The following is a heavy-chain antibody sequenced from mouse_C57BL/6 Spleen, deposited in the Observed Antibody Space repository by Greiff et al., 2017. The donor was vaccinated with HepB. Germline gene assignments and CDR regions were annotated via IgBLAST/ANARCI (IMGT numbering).Heavy chain of an antibody. CDR1: GFTFSDYG. Sequence: EVQVVESGGGLVQPGGSLKLSCAASGFTFSDYGMAWVRQAPRKGPEWVAFISNLAYSIYYADTVTGRFTISRENAKNTLYLEMSSLRSEDTAMYYCARERSGYFDYWGQGTTLTVSS. V-gene: IGHV5-15*01. CDR2: ISNLAYSI. CDR3: ARERSGYFDY. D-gene: IGHD3-2*02. J-gene: IGHJ2*01.